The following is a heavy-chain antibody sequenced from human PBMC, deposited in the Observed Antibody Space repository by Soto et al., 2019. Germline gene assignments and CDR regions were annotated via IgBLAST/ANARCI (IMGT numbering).Heavy chain of an antibody. CDR2: IYHSWTT. D-gene: IGHD4-17*01. J-gene: IGHJ6*02. V-gene: IGHV4-38-2*02. CDR1: GYSIGNTYY. CDR3: ARAFYGDYAAHYYGTDV. Sequence: SEALSLTCTVSGYSIGNTYYWGWIRQPPGKGLEGIGHIYHSWTTHYTPSLESRVTISVDTSNNQFSLKLSSVAAADTAVYYCARAFYGDYAAHYYGTDVWGQGTTVTVS.